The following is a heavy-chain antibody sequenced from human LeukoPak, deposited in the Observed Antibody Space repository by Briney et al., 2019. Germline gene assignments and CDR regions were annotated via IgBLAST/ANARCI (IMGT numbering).Heavy chain of an antibody. V-gene: IGHV1-69*13. J-gene: IGHJ4*02. D-gene: IGHD5-24*01. CDR1: GGTFSSYA. CDR2: IIPIFGTA. Sequence: SVKVSCKASGGTFSSYAISWVRQAPGQGLEWMGGIIPIFGTATYAQKFQGRVTITADESTSTAYMELSSLRSEDTAVYYCASVEMATIDYFDWWGQGTLVTVSS. CDR3: ASVEMATIDYFDW.